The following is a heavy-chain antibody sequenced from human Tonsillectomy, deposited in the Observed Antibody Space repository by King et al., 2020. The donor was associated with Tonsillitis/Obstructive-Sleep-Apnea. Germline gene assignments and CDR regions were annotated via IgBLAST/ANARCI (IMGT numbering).Heavy chain of an antibody. CDR3: ARSDGSGSYEVVDY. CDR1: GGSISSYY. D-gene: IGHD3-10*01. V-gene: IGHV4-59*08. Sequence: QLQESGPGLVKPSETLSLTCTVSGGSISSYYWSWIRQPPGKGLEWIGYIYYSGSTNYNPSLKSRVTISVDTSKNQFSLKLSSVTAADTAVYYCARSDGSGSYEVVDYWGQGTLVTVSS. CDR2: IYYSGST. J-gene: IGHJ4*02.